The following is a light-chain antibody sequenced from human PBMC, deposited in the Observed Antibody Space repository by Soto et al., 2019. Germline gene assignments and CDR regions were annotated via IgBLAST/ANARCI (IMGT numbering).Light chain of an antibody. V-gene: IGKV1-5*03. CDR2: KAS. CDR1: QSISSW. J-gene: IGKJ1*01. Sequence: DIQMTQSPSTLSASVGDRVTITCRASQSISSWLAWYQQKPGKAPKLLIYKASTLESGVPSNFSGSGSGTEFTLTISSLQPKDFATYYCQQYNSYPWTFGQGTKVDVK. CDR3: QQYNSYPWT.